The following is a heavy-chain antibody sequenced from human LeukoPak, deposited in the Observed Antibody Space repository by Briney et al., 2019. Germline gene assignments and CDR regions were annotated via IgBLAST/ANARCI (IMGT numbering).Heavy chain of an antibody. Sequence: SVKVSCKASGGTFSSYSISWVRQAPGQGLEWMGRIIPVVGVINYAQTFQGRVTISADKATNTAYMELTNLTSDDTAIYYCARVLYWGQGTLVTVSS. CDR2: IIPVVGVI. CDR1: GGTFSSYS. CDR3: ARVLY. V-gene: IGHV1-69*04. J-gene: IGHJ4*02.